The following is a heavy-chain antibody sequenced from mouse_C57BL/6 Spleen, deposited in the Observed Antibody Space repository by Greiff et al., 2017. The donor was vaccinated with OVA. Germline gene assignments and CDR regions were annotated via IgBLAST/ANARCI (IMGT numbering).Heavy chain of an antibody. CDR3: SRNYWVYFDV. V-gene: IGHV1-80*01. CDR2: IYPGDGDT. CDR1: GYAFSSYW. J-gene: IGHJ1*03. D-gene: IGHD2-1*01. Sequence: QVQLQQSGAELVKPGASVKISCKASGYAFSSYWMNWVKQRPGKGLEWIGQIYPGDGDTNYKGKFKGKATLTADKSSSTAYMQLSSLTSEDSAVYFWSRNYWVYFDVWGTGTTVTVSS.